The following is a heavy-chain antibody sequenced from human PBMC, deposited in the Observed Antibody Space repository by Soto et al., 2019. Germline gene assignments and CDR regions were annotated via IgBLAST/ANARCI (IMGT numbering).Heavy chain of an antibody. CDR2: INAGNGNT. CDR1: GYTFTSHT. D-gene: IGHD2-21*02. Sequence: QVQLVQSGAEVKKPGASVKVSCKASGYTFTSHTTYWVRQAPGQRLEWMGWINAGNGNTKYSQQFQGRVTITRDKSASTAYMELGSLRSEDTAVYDCARMAVTEKDSCDYWGQGTLVTVYS. CDR3: ARMAVTEKDSCDY. J-gene: IGHJ4*02. V-gene: IGHV1-3*01.